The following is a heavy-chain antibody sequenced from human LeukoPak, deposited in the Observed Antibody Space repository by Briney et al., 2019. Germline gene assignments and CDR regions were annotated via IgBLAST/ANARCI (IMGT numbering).Heavy chain of an antibody. V-gene: IGHV4-38-2*02. D-gene: IGHD5-12*01. CDR3: ARQVATKGEWACDV. Sequence: TSETLSLTCTVSGYLSTAYYWGWIRQPPGKGLEWIASIRHDGHTYYNPSLKSQVSISVDISRNQFSLKLNSLTAADTAVYYCARQVATKGEWACDVWGQGTMVTVFS. CDR2: IRHDGHT. CDR1: GYLSTAYY. J-gene: IGHJ3*01.